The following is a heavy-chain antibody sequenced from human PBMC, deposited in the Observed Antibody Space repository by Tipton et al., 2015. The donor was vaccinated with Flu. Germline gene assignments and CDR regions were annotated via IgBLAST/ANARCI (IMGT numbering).Heavy chain of an antibody. Sequence: GSLRLSCAASGFTFSSYWMSWVRQAPGKGLEWVANIKQDGSEKYYVDSVKGRFTISRDNAKNSLYLQMNSLRAEDTAVYYCARRGLAGSSSWYVDWFDPRGQGTLVTVSS. CDR2: IKQDGSEK. J-gene: IGHJ5*02. V-gene: IGHV3-7*01. CDR1: GFTFSSYW. CDR3: ARRGLAGSSSWYVDWFDP. D-gene: IGHD6-13*01.